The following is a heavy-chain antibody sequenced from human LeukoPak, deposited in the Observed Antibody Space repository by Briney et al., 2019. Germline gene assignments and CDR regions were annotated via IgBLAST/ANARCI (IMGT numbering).Heavy chain of an antibody. J-gene: IGHJ4*02. D-gene: IGHD3-10*01. Sequence: PGRSLRLSCAASGFTFSSYSMNWVRQAPGKGLEWVSSISSSSSSYIYYADSVKGRFTISRDNAKNSLYLQMNSLRAEDTAVYYCAGDRGSTGGFDYWGQGTLVTVSS. CDR3: AGDRGSTGGFDY. CDR2: ISSSSSSYI. CDR1: GFTFSSYS. V-gene: IGHV3-21*01.